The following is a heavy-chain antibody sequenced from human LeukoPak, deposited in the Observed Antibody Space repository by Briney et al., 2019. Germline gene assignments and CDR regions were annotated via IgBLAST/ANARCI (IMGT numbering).Heavy chain of an antibody. Sequence: GGSLRLSCAASGFTFSSYAMSWVRQAPGKGLEWVSGITGSVGSAYYADSVKGRFTISRDNSQNTLYLQMDSLRAADTAVYFCASRYCSGGSCYNRYYLDYWGQGSLVTVSS. CDR2: ITGSVGSA. CDR3: ASRYCSGGSCYNRYYLDY. J-gene: IGHJ4*02. V-gene: IGHV3-23*01. CDR1: GFTFSSYA. D-gene: IGHD2-15*01.